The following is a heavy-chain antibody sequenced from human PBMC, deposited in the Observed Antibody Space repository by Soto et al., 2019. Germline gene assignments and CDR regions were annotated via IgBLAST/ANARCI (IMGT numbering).Heavy chain of an antibody. D-gene: IGHD3-3*02. CDR2: INYSGRS. CDR1: SGSISSSDYY. CDR3: ARFSTLGKDYGVDV. V-gene: IGHV4-30-4*01. J-gene: IGHJ6*02. Sequence: QVQLQESGPGLVKPSETLSLTCSVSSGSISSSDYYWSLIRQPPGKGLEWIGYINYSGRSYYKPSLKTRLFLSIGTPKNLSSLLLTCVTVVATAVYFCARFSTLGKDYGVDVWGQGTMVTVSS.